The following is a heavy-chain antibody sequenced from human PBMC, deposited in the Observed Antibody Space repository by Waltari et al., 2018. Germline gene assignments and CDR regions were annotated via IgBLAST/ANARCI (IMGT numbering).Heavy chain of an antibody. CDR1: GVSLSPDY. V-gene: IGHV4-59*01. CDR2: ISYSGTT. D-gene: IGHD4-17*01. Sequence: QVQLQESGPGLVKPSETLSLTCSVTGVSLSPDYWSWIRQPPKRGLAWIGYISYSGTTNYNPSLKSRVTISVDTSKNQFSLKLTSVTAADTAMYYCARGMIFYGGNSDGLDYWGQGALVAVSS. J-gene: IGHJ4*02. CDR3: ARGMIFYGGNSDGLDY.